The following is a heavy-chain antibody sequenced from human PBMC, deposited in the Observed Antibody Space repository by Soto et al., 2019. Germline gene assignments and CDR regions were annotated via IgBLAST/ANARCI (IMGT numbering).Heavy chain of an antibody. CDR3: ARDLEGTVTGRGAFGI. Sequence: QVQLQESGQGLVKPSQTLSLTCTVSGGSNRNDNFYWSYLRQRPEQGLEWIGYISYSGYTYYHPSAKSXXXXXXXXXXXXXXXXXXXXXXXXXXVXYCARDLEGTVTGRGAFGIWGRGTLVTVSS. CDR1: GGSNRNDNFY. D-gene: IGHD6-19*01. J-gene: IGHJ3*02. CDR2: ISYSGYT. V-gene: IGHV4-30-4*08.